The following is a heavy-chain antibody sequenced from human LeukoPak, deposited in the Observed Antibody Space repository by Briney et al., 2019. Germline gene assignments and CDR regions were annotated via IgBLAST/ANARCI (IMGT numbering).Heavy chain of an antibody. J-gene: IGHJ4*02. CDR3: ATVTYYYDSSGYQFDY. CDR2: INPSGGST. D-gene: IGHD3-22*01. CDR1: GYTFTSYY. Sequence: ASVKVSCKASGYTFTSYYIHWVRQAPGQGLEWTGIINPSGGSTNYAQKFQGRVTMTEDTSTDTAYMELSSLRSEDTAVYYCATVTYYYDSSGYQFDYWGQGTLVTVSS. V-gene: IGHV1-46*01.